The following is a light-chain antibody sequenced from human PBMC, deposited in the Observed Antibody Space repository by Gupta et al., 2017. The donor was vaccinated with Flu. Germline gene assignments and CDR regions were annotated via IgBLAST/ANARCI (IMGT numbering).Light chain of an antibody. J-gene: IGKJ3*01. CDR3: QQANSFPLT. V-gene: IGKV1-12*01. Sequence: DIQLTQSPSSLSASVGDRVTITCRANQGVNSWLAWYQQKPGKAPKLLIYGASSLQSGVPSRFSGSRSGTEFTLTIRSRQPEDSAIYCCQQANSFPLTFGHGTKVDI. CDR1: QGVNSW. CDR2: GAS.